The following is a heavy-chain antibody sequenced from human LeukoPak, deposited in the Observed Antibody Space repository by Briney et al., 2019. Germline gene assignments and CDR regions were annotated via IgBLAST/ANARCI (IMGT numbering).Heavy chain of an antibody. D-gene: IGHD5-12*01. Sequence: GSSVKVSCKASGGTVSSYAISWVRQAPGQGLEWMGWISAYNGNTNYAQKLQGRVTMTTDTSTSTAYMELRSLRSDDTAVYYCARVGNVAPHPFDYWGQGTLVTVSS. V-gene: IGHV1-18*01. J-gene: IGHJ4*02. CDR1: GGTVSSYA. CDR2: ISAYNGNT. CDR3: ARVGNVAPHPFDY.